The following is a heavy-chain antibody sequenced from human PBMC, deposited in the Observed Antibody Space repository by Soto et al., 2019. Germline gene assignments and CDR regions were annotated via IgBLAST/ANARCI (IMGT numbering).Heavy chain of an antibody. D-gene: IGHD1-26*01. J-gene: IGHJ4*02. CDR2: ISSSGSTI. CDR1: GFTFSTYE. V-gene: IGHV3-48*03. CDR3: AGRVGATPRAFYFDY. Sequence: SLRLSCAASGFTFSTYEMNWVRQAPGKGLEWLSYISSSGSTIYYADSVKGRFTISRDNVKNSLYLQMNSLRAEDTAVYYCAGRVGATPRAFYFDYWGQRTLVTVSS.